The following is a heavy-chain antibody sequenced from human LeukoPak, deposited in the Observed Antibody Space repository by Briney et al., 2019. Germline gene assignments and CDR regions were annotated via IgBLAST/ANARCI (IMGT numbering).Heavy chain of an antibody. Sequence: SETLSLTCAVYGGSFSGYYWSWLRQPPGKGLEWIGEINHSGSTNYNPSLKSRVTISVDTSKNQFSLKLSTVTAADTAVYYCARDKIGYCSGGSCAPNWFDPWGQGTLVTVSS. J-gene: IGHJ5*02. CDR2: INHSGST. CDR1: GGSFSGYY. CDR3: ARDKIGYCSGGSCAPNWFDP. V-gene: IGHV4-34*01. D-gene: IGHD2-15*01.